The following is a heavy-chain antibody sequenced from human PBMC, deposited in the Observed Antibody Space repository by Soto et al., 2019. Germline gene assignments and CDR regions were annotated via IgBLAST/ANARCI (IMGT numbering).Heavy chain of an antibody. CDR3: ARDPPFSGILRGTPIMDV. J-gene: IGHJ6*02. D-gene: IGHD4-17*01. Sequence: ASVKVSCKASGYSFTTHGISWVRRAPGHGLEWMGWISAYNGDTHYVQRFQGRLTMTTDTSTSTAYMELRSLTSDDTAVYYCARDPPFSGILRGTPIMDVWGQGTTVTVSS. V-gene: IGHV1-18*04. CDR2: ISAYNGDT. CDR1: GYSFTTHG.